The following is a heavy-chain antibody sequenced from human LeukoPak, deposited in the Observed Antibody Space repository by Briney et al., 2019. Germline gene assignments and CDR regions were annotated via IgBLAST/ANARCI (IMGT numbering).Heavy chain of an antibody. Sequence: GESLKIPCKASGHSFTDYWLGWVRQMPGKGLEWMGIIYPGDSDTRYSPSFQGQVTISVDKSISTAYLQWSSLKASDTAMFYCARRNYYGSGSSHIHFDYWGQRTLGTASS. CDR2: IYPGDSDT. D-gene: IGHD3-10*01. J-gene: IGHJ4*02. CDR3: ARRNYYGSGSSHIHFDY. CDR1: GHSFTDYW. V-gene: IGHV5-51*01.